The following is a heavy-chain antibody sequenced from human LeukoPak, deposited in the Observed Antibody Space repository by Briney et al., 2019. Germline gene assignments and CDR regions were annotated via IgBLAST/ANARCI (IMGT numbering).Heavy chain of an antibody. J-gene: IGHJ4*02. CDR1: GYSFTSYW. V-gene: IGHV5-51*01. D-gene: IGHD1-26*01. CDR2: IYPGDSDT. Sequence: GESLKISCKGSGYSFTSYWIGWVRQMPGKGLEWMGIIYPGDSDTRYSPSFQGQVTISADKSISTAYLQWSSLKASDTAMYYCARLGRESGSYSWVGYYFDYWGQGTLVTVSS. CDR3: ARLGRESGSYSWVGYYFDY.